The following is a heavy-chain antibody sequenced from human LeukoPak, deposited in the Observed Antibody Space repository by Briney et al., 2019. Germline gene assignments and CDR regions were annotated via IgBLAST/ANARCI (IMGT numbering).Heavy chain of an antibody. V-gene: IGHV3-30*02. CDR1: GFTFSSYG. CDR3: STEVPNYDFWSGNADY. D-gene: IGHD3-3*01. J-gene: IGHJ4*02. CDR2: IRYDGSNK. Sequence: PGGSLRLSCAASGFTFSSYGMHWVRQAPGKGLEWVAFIRYDGSNKYYADSVKGRFTISRDNSKNTLYLQMNSVRTDDTAVYYCSTEVPNYDFWSGNADYWGQGTLVTVSS.